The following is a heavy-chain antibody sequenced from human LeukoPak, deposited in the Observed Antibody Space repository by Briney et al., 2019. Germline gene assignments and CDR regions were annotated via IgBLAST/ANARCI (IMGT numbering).Heavy chain of an antibody. Sequence: GGSLRLSCAASGFTVSSNYMSWVRQAPAKGLEWVSVIYSGGSTYYADSVKGRFTISRDNSKNTLYLQMNSLRAEDTAVYYCARSVTRRAAFDIWGQGTMVTVSS. CDR1: GFTVSSNY. D-gene: IGHD3-10*01. J-gene: IGHJ3*02. V-gene: IGHV3-66*01. CDR2: IYSGGST. CDR3: ARSVTRRAAFDI.